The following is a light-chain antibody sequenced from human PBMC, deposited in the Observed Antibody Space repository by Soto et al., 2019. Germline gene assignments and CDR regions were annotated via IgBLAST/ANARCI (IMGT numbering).Light chain of an antibody. V-gene: IGKV1-39*01. J-gene: IGKJ1*01. CDR3: QQSYSSPPT. CDR2: AAS. CDR1: QSISNH. Sequence: IQMTQSPSSLSASVEDRVIITCRASQSISNHLNWYQQKPGKAPKLLIFAASSLQSGVPSRFSGSRSGPDFTLTFSSLQPEDFATYYCQQSYSSPPTFGQGTKVEIK.